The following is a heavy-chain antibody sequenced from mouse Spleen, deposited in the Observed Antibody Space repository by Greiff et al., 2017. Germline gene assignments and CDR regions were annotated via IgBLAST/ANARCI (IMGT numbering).Heavy chain of an antibody. CDR3: ARGYYGNFYYAMDY. CDR1: GYTFTSYT. Sequence: VQLVESGAELARPGASVKMSCKASGYTFTSYTMHWVKQRPGQGLEWIGYINPSSGYTKYNQKFKDKATLTADKSSSTAYMQLSSLTSEDSAVYYCARGYYGNFYYAMDYWGQGTSVTVSS. V-gene: IGHV1-4*01. J-gene: IGHJ4*01. CDR2: INPSSGYT. D-gene: IGHD2-1*01.